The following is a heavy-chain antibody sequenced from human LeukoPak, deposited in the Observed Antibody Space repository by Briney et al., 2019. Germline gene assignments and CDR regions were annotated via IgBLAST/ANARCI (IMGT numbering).Heavy chain of an antibody. D-gene: IGHD2/OR15-2a*01. CDR1: GFTFSSYG. CDR2: ISGSGSST. J-gene: IGHJ4*02. Sequence: GGSLRLSCAASGFTFSSYGMSWVRQAPGKGLEWVSGISGSGSSTYYADSVKGRFTISRDNSKNTLYLQMNSLRAEDTALYYCANGIGSTAYHPFDYWGQGTLVTVSS. V-gene: IGHV3-23*01. CDR3: ANGIGSTAYHPFDY.